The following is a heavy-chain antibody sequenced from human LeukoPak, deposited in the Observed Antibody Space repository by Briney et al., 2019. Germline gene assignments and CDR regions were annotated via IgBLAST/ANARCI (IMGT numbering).Heavy chain of an antibody. V-gene: IGHV1-69*13. D-gene: IGHD5-12*01. CDR3: ARDGSGYDRGYYFDY. CDR2: IIPIFGTA. CDR1: GGTFSSYA. J-gene: IGHJ4*02. Sequence: ASVKVSCKASGGTFSSYAISWVRQAPGQGLEWMGGIIPIFGTANYAQKFQGRVTITADESTSTAYMELSSLRSEDTAVYYCARDGSGYDRGYYFDYWGQGTLVTVSS.